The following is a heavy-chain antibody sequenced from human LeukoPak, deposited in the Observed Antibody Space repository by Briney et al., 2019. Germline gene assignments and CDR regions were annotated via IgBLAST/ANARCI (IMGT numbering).Heavy chain of an antibody. J-gene: IGHJ4*02. CDR1: GGTFCSYT. Sequence: ASVKVSCKASGGTFCSYTISWVRQAPGQGLEWMGRIIPILGIANYAQKFQGRVTITADKSTSTAYMELSSLRSEDTAVYYCARGFERGKYGSGSYAFDYWGQGTLVTVSS. D-gene: IGHD3-10*01. CDR2: IIPILGIA. V-gene: IGHV1-69*02. CDR3: ARGFERGKYGSGSYAFDY.